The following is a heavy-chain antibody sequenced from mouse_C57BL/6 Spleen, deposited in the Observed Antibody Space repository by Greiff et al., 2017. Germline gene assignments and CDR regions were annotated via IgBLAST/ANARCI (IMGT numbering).Heavy chain of an antibody. J-gene: IGHJ2*01. CDR2: IHPNSGST. D-gene: IGHD2-3*01. CDR1: GYTFTSYW. Sequence: QVHVKQPGAELVKPGASVKLSCKASGYTFTSYWMHWVKQRPGQGLEWIGMIHPNSGSTNYNEKFKSKATLTVDKSSSTAYMQLSSLTSEDSAVYYCAREGYDGYYGDYWGQGTTLTVSS. CDR3: AREGYDGYYGDY. V-gene: IGHV1-64*01.